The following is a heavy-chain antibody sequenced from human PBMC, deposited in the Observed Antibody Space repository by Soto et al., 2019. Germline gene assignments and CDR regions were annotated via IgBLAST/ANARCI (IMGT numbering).Heavy chain of an antibody. CDR2: IYYSGST. CDR1: GGSISSGGYY. D-gene: IGHD3-10*01. Sequence: PSDTLSLTCTVSGGSISSGGYYWSWIRQHPGKGLEWIGYIYYSGSTYYNPSLKSRVTISVDTSKNQFSLKLSSVTAADTAVYYCARDRREVRGVITRSPNWFDHWGQGTLVTVSS. J-gene: IGHJ5*02. CDR3: ARDRREVRGVITRSPNWFDH. V-gene: IGHV4-31*03.